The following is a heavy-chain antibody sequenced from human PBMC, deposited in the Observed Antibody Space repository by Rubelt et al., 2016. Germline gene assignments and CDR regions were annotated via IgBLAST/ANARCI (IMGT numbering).Heavy chain of an antibody. CDR1: GYTFTGYY. V-gene: IGHV1-2*06. D-gene: IGHD6-19*01. Sequence: QVQLVQSGAEVKKPGASVKVSCKASGYTFTGYYMHWVRQAPGQGLEWVGRINPNSGGTNYAQKFQGRVTRTRDTSITTADMELSRLRSDDTAVFYCARESSSGWYIDYWGQGTLVTVSS. CDR3: ARESSSGWYIDY. J-gene: IGHJ4*02. CDR2: INPNSGGT.